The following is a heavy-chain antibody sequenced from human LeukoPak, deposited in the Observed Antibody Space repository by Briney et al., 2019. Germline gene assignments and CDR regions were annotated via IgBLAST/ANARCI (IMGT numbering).Heavy chain of an antibody. CDR3: AKREGIVGATAFDY. D-gene: IGHD1-26*01. J-gene: IGHJ4*02. V-gene: IGHV3-48*03. CDR1: GFTFSSYE. Sequence: PGGSLRLSCAASGFTFSSYEMNWVRQAPGKGLEWVSYISSSGSTIYYADSVKGRFTISRDNAKNSLYLQMSSLRAEDTAVYYCAKREGIVGATAFDYWGQGTLVTVSS. CDR2: ISSSGSTI.